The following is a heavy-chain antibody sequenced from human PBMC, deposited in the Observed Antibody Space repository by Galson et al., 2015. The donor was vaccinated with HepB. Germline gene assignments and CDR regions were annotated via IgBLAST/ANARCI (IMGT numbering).Heavy chain of an antibody. CDR2: IKSKTDGGTT. J-gene: IGHJ2*01. D-gene: IGHD3-22*01. V-gene: IGHV3-15*01. CDR1: GFTFSNAW. Sequence: SLRLSCAASGFTFSNAWMNWVRQAPGKGLEWVGRIKSKTDGGTTDYAAPVKGRFTISRDDSKNTLYLQMNSLKTEDTAVYYCTTEIDSSGYYPAGWYFDLWGRGTLVTVSS. CDR3: TTEIDSSGYYPAGWYFDL.